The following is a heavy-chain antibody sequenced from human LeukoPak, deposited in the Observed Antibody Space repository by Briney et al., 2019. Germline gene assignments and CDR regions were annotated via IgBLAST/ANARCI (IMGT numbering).Heavy chain of an antibody. J-gene: IGHJ4*02. D-gene: IGHD7-27*01. CDR3: ARENWGAFDC. V-gene: IGHV3-23*01. Sequence: GGSLRLSCAASGFTFTNAWMSWVRQAPGKGLEWVSVISGSGGSTYYADSVKGRFTISRDNSKNTLYLQMNSLRAEDTAVYYCARENWGAFDCWGQGTLVTVSS. CDR1: GFTFTNAW. CDR2: ISGSGGST.